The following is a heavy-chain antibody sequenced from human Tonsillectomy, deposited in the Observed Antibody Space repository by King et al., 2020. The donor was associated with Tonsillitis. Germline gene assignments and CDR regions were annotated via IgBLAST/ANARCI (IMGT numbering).Heavy chain of an antibody. CDR1: GFTFSGSA. CDR3: TSSPGGAFDI. Sequence: QLVQSGGGLVQPGGSLKLSCAASGFTFSGSAIHWVRQASGKGLEWVGRIRSKANSYATAYAASVKGRFTISSDDSKNTAFLQMNSLKTEDTAVYYCTSSPGGAFDIWGQGTMVTVSS. D-gene: IGHD3-16*01. J-gene: IGHJ3*02. CDR2: IRSKANSYAT. V-gene: IGHV3-73*02.